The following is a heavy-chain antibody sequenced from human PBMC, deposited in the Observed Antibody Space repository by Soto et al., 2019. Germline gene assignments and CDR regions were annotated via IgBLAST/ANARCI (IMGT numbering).Heavy chain of an antibody. CDR1: GGTFSSYA. D-gene: IGHD3-22*01. CDR2: IIPIFGTA. CDR3: ARDLNSLLYYYDSSGQYYYYGMDV. Sequence: SVKVSCKASGGTFSSYAISWVRQAPGQGLEWMGGIIPIFGTANYAQKFQGRVTITADESTSTAYMELSSLRSEDTAVYYCARDLNSLLYYYDSSGQYYYYGMDVWGQGTLVTVSS. J-gene: IGHJ6*02. V-gene: IGHV1-69*13.